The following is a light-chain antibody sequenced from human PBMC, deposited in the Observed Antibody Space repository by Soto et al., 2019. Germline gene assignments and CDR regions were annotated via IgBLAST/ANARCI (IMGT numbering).Light chain of an antibody. CDR3: QQYEDWPPFT. Sequence: ETVMTQSPATLSVSPGEGATLSCRASQSVSSKLAWYQHKPGQAPRLLIYGASTRATGIPARFSGSGPGTEFTLTISSLQSEDFAVYYCQQYEDWPPFTFGGGTKVEIK. V-gene: IGKV3-15*01. CDR1: QSVSSK. CDR2: GAS. J-gene: IGKJ4*01.